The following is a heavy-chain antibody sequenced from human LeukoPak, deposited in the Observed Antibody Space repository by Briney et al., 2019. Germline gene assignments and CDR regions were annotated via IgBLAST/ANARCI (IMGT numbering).Heavy chain of an antibody. V-gene: IGHV1-69*13. CDR1: GGTFSSYA. CDR2: IIPIFGTA. J-gene: IGHJ4*02. CDR3: ARGGPGGSWYPKPYYFDY. Sequence: ASVKVSCKASGGTFSSYAISWVRQAPGQGLEWMGGIIPIFGTANYAQKFQGRVTITADESTSTAYMELSSLRSEDTAVYYCARGGPGGSWYPKPYYFDYWGQGTLVTVSS. D-gene: IGHD6-13*01.